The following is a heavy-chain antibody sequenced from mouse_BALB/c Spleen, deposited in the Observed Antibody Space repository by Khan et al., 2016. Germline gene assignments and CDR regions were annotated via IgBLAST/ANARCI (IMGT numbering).Heavy chain of an antibody. CDR3: ASSNYYGSSYVPAWFAY. V-gene: IGHV1S137*01. CDR1: GYTFTDYA. CDR2: ISTYYGDA. D-gene: IGHD1-1*01. J-gene: IGHJ3*01. Sequence: VQLQESGAELVRPGVSVKISCKGSGYTFTDYAMHWVKQSHAKSLEWIGVISTYYGDASYNQKFKGKATMTVDKSSSTAYMELARLTSEDSAIYYCASSNYYGSSYVPAWFAYWGQGTLVTVSA.